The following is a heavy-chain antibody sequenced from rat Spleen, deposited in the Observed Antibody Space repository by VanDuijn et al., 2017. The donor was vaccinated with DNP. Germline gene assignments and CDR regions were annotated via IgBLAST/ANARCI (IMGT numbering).Heavy chain of an antibody. V-gene: IGHV5-17*01. CDR3: ARHLTTEGIDDYYVMDA. J-gene: IGHJ4*01. CDR2: IIYDGSST. CDR1: GFTFSDYA. D-gene: IGHD1-11*01. Sequence: EVQLVESGGGLVQPGRSLKFSCAASGFTFSDYAMAWVRQAPKKGLEWVATIIYDGSSTYYPDSVKGRFTISRDNAKSTLYLQMDSLRSEDTATYYCARHLTTEGIDDYYVMDAWGQGASVTVSS.